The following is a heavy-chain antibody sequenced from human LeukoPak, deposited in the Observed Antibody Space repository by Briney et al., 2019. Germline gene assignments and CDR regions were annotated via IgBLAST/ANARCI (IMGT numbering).Heavy chain of an antibody. CDR3: TRSRDLWAGDDTSGYYYFDY. CDR1: GDSVSSSSAA. Sequence: SQTLSLTCAISGDSVSSSSAAWNWIRQSPSRCLEWLGRTYYRSKWCNDYAVSVNSRITINPDTSKNQFSLQLNSVTPEDTAVYYCTRSRDLWAGDDTSGYYYFDYWGQGTLVTVSS. J-gene: IGHJ4*02. D-gene: IGHD3-22*01. V-gene: IGHV6-1*01. CDR2: TYYRSKWCN.